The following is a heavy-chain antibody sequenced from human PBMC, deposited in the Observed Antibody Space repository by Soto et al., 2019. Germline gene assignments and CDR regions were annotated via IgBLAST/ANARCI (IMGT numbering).Heavy chain of an antibody. CDR3: ASLGGDSHSWCFGY. CDR2: MYYSGNT. J-gene: IGHJ4*02. Sequence: SETLSLTCTVSGGSITSYYWSWIRQSPGKGLEWIGYMYYSGNTNYNPSLKSRVTTSLDTSKNQFSLKLNSVTAADTAVYYCASLGGDSHSWCFGYWGQGILVTVSS. V-gene: IGHV4-59*01. D-gene: IGHD6-13*01. CDR1: GGSITSYY.